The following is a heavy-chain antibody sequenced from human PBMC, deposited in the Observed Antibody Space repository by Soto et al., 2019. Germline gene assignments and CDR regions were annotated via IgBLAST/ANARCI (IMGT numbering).Heavy chain of an antibody. CDR1: GFSLITNGVG. J-gene: IGHJ4*02. D-gene: IGHD4-17*01. CDR2: INWDDDK. CDR3: AQSGVYGDYGY. V-gene: IGHV2-5*02. Sequence: QITLKESGPTLVKPTQTLTLTCTFSGFSLITNGVGVGWIRQPPGKALEWLALINWDDDKRYSPSLKRRLTITKDTSKNQVVLTMTNMDPVDTATYSCAQSGVYGDYGYWGQGTLVTVSS.